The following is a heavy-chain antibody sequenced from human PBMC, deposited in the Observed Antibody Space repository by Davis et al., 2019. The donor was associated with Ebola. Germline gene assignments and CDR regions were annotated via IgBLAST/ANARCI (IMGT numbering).Heavy chain of an antibody. V-gene: IGHV3-7*01. J-gene: IGHJ4*02. Sequence: GGSLRLSCAASGFTFGDHWMTWVRQAPGKGLEWVANIKDDGSETDYVDSVKGRFTISRDNTKNSLYLQMNSLRAEDTGVYYCAGGQWVLPEDYWGQGTLVTVSS. CDR3: AGGQWVLPEDY. CDR1: GFTFGDHW. CDR2: IKDDGSET. D-gene: IGHD6-19*01.